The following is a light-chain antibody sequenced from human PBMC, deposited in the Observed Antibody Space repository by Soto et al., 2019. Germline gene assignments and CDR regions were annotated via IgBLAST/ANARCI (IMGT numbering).Light chain of an antibody. CDR1: QSISSY. CDR2: AAS. J-gene: IGKJ5*01. Sequence: DIQMTQSPSSLSASVGDRVTITCRASQSISSYLNWYQQKPGKAPKLLIYAASSLQSGDPSKFSGSGSVTDFTLTISSLQPEDFATYYCQQSYSTPSITFGQGTRLEIK. V-gene: IGKV1-39*01. CDR3: QQSYSTPSIT.